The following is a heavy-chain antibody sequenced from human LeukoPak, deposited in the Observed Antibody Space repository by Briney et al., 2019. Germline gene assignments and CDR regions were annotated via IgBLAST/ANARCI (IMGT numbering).Heavy chain of an antibody. J-gene: IGHJ4*02. V-gene: IGHV4-61*02. CDR3: ARPKGYSSSWYGDYFDY. CDR1: GGSISSGSYY. Sequence: SETLSLTCTVSGGSISSGSYYWSWIRQPAGKGLEWIVRIYTSGSTNYNPSLKSRVTISVDTSKNQFSLKLSSVTAAGTAVYYCARPKGYSSSWYGDYFDYWGQGTLVTVSS. D-gene: IGHD6-13*01. CDR2: IYTSGST.